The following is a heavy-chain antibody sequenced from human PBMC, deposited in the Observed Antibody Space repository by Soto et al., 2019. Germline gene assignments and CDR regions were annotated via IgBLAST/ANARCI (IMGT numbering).Heavy chain of an antibody. CDR2: ISGSGGST. D-gene: IGHD5-12*01. CDR1: GFTFSSYA. V-gene: IGHV3-23*01. Sequence: EVQLLESGGGLVQPGGSLRLSCAASGFTFSSYAMSWARQAQGKGLEWVSAISGSGGSTYYADSVKGRFTISRDNSKNTLYLQMNSLRAEDTAVYYCAKDSDEYSGYDPYFDYWGQGTLVTVSS. CDR3: AKDSDEYSGYDPYFDY. J-gene: IGHJ4*02.